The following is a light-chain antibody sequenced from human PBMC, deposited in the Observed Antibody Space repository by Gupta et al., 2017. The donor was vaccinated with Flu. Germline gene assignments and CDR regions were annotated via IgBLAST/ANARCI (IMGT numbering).Light chain of an antibody. J-gene: IGLJ1*01. V-gene: IGLV3-25*03. CDR2: KDI. CDR3: QAEATSVNYV. Sequence: YRYQQNPVKSPDVILHKDIVRPYGIPNRFSGSTSGNTATLTITGVQAEDEGDYYCQAEATSVNYVFGIGTKFTVL.